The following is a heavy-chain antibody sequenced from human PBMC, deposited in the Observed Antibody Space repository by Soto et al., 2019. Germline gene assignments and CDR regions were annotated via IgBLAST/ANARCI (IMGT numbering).Heavy chain of an antibody. Sequence: PSETLSLTCAVSGGSISSGGYSWSWIRQTPGKVLEWIGYIYHSGSTYYNPSLKSRVTISVDRSKNQFSLKLSSVTAADTAVYYCASSSLYSSSTRFIHAFDIWGQGTMVTVSS. D-gene: IGHD6-6*01. CDR1: GGSISSGGYS. V-gene: IGHV4-30-2*01. J-gene: IGHJ3*02. CDR3: ASSSLYSSSTRFIHAFDI. CDR2: IYHSGST.